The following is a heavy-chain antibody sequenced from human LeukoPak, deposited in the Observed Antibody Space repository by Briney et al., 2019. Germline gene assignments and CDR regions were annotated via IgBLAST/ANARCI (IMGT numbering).Heavy chain of an antibody. V-gene: IGHV4-39*01. J-gene: IGHJ4*02. CDR2: IYCSGST. CDR1: GGSISSSSYY. D-gene: IGHD3-10*01. Sequence: PSGTLSLTCSVAGGSISSSSYYGCGSRPPPGEGLEWRGSIYCSGSTYYNPSLKRRVTISVDTSKNQLSLQLSSVTAADTAVYYCARPAPRYYYGSGSYYFDYWGQGTLVNVSS. CDR3: ARPAPRYYYGSGSYYFDY.